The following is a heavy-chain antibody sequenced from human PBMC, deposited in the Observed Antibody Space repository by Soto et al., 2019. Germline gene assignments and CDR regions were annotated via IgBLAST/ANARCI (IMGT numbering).Heavy chain of an antibody. J-gene: IGHJ4*02. CDR1: GFTFSSYS. D-gene: IGHD6-19*01. V-gene: IGHV3-21*01. CDR3: ARDQEAVDGRVDY. Sequence: PGGSLRLSCAASGFTFSSYSMNWVRQAPGKGLEWVSSISSSSSYIYYADSVKGRFTISRDNAKNSLYLQMNSLRAEDTAVYYCARDQEAVDGRVDYWGQGTLVTVSS. CDR2: ISSSSSYI.